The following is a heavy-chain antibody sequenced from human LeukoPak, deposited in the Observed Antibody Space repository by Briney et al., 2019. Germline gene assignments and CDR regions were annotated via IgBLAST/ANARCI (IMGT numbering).Heavy chain of an antibody. CDR1: GYTFTSYG. CDR2: ISAYNGNT. CDR3: ARVDKWLQAPGYYGMDV. D-gene: IGHD5-24*01. J-gene: IGHJ6*02. V-gene: IGHV1-18*01. Sequence: ASVKVSCKASGYTFTSYGISWVRQAPGQGLEWMGWISAYNGNTNYAQKLQGRVTMTTDTSTSTAYMELRSLRSDDTAVYYCARVDKWLQAPGYYGMDVWGQGTTVTVSS.